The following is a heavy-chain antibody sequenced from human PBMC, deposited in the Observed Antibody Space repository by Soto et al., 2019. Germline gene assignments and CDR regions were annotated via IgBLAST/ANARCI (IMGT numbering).Heavy chain of an antibody. D-gene: IGHD2-8*02. CDR2: INTDSGAT. J-gene: IGHJ4*02. CDR3: ARGDYGTGGYPFPYFDY. CDR1: GYSFTGYY. Sequence: HEHLVQSGAAVKRPGASLKVSCKASGYSFTGYYIHWVRQAPGQGLEWMGWINTDSGATNYAQNFHGRVTLTSDTSIITAPMDLTSLTSDDTAVYYCARGDYGTGGYPFPYFDYWGQGTLVIVSS. V-gene: IGHV1-2*02.